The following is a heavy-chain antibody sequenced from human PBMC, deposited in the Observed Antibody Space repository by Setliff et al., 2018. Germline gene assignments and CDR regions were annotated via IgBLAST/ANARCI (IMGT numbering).Heavy chain of an antibody. V-gene: IGHV3-64*01. CDR2: ISSNGGRI. CDR3: ARIAEYDTIDI. Sequence: PGGSLRLSCAASGFTFISYAMHWVRQAPGKGLEYVSAISSNGGRISYANSVKGRFIISRDISKNTLYLQMGSLRAEDTAVYYCARIAEYDTIDIWGQGTMVTVSS. CDR1: GFTFISYA. J-gene: IGHJ3*02. D-gene: IGHD3-16*01.